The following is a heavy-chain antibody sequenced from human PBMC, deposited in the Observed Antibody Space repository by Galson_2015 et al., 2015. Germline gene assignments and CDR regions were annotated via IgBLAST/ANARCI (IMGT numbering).Heavy chain of an antibody. V-gene: IGHV3-7*01. CDR2: IKEDGSDK. D-gene: IGHD6-19*01. CDR3: ARDQWRIMDY. CDR1: GFTFSSFW. J-gene: IGHJ4*02. Sequence: SLRLSCAASGFTFSSFWMSWVRQAPGKGLEWVASIKEDGSDKYYVDSVKGPFTISRDNAKNSLYLQMNSLRAEDTAVYYCARDQWRIMDYSGQGTLVTVSS.